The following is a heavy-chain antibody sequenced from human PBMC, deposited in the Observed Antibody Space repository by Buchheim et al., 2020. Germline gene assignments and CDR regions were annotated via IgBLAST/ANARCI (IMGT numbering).Heavy chain of an antibody. CDR3: ARRSSGWFEYFQH. Sequence: EVQVVQSGPEAKKPGEYLRISCKGSGYSFSTYWIAWVRQMPGKGLEWMGVIYPGDSDARYSPSFQDRVTLSVDKSINTAYLQWSSLKASDTAMYYCARRSSGWFEYFQHWGQGTL. J-gene: IGHJ1*01. CDR2: IYPGDSDA. CDR1: GYSFSTYW. D-gene: IGHD6-19*01. V-gene: IGHV5-51*01.